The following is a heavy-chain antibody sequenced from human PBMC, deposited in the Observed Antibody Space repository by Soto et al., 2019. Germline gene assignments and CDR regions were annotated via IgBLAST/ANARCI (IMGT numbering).Heavy chain of an antibody. CDR1: GFTFDDFG. CDR2: IDWNGGRT. D-gene: IGHD3-10*01. V-gene: IGHV3-20*04. J-gene: IGHJ4*02. CDR3: ARERSHYDNDGPIDY. Sequence: EVQLVQSGGGVIRPGESHRLSCSASGFTFDDFGMSWVRQAPGKGLQWVAGIDWNGGRTGYADSVRSRFSISRDNGKNVVHLQMDALGVEDTALYYCARERSHYDNDGPIDYWGQGTLLIVSS.